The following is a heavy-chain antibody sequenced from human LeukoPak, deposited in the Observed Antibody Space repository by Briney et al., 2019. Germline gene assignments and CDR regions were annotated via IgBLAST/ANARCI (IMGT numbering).Heavy chain of an antibody. CDR3: ARDLDYYDSSGSGWFDP. Sequence: SETLSLTCSVSGGSVSNYYWSWIRQPPGKGLEWIGYVYYTGSTNYNPSLKSRVTMFEDKSKNQFSLRLYSVTVADTAVYYCARDLDYYDSSGSGWFDPWGQGTLVTVSS. D-gene: IGHD3-22*01. J-gene: IGHJ5*02. V-gene: IGHV4-4*08. CDR2: VYYTGST. CDR1: GGSVSNYY.